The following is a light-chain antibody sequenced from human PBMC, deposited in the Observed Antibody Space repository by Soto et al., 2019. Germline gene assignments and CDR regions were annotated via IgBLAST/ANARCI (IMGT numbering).Light chain of an antibody. Sequence: EIVLTQSPGTLSLSPGERATLSCRASERVSDSYLAWYQQKPGQAPRHLIYASSRATGIPDRFSGSGSVTDFTLSISRLEPEDFAVYYCQHYGTSALVGPGTKVEIK. CDR2: AS. J-gene: IGKJ3*01. CDR1: ERVSDSY. CDR3: QHYGTSAL. V-gene: IGKV3-20*01.